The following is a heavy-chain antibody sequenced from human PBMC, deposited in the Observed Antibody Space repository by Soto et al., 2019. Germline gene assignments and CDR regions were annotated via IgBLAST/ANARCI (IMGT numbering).Heavy chain of an antibody. D-gene: IGHD5-18*01. J-gene: IGHJ6*02. CDR1: GDSISSGDYY. CDR2: IYHSGST. V-gene: IGHV4-30-2*01. CDR3: ARGRRGIQLWSRPTPLDYYYGMDV. Sequence: TSETLPLTCTVSGDSISSGDYYWSWIRQPPGKGLEWIGYIYHSGSTYYNPSLKSRVTISVDRSKNQFSLKLSSVTAADTAVYYCARGRRGIQLWSRPTPLDYYYGMDVWGQGTTVTVSS.